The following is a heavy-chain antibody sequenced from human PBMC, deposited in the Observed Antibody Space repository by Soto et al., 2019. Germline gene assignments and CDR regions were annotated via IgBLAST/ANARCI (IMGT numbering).Heavy chain of an antibody. V-gene: IGHV3-30*03. Sequence: GGSLRLSCAASGFPFSSTDMTWVRQAPGKGLEWLADISYDGGNEYYADSVMGRFTISRDNSKSTLYLQMNSLRVEDTAVYFCAREYSGIIDHWGLGTLVTVSS. CDR3: AREYSGIIDH. CDR1: GFPFSSTD. D-gene: IGHD1-26*01. J-gene: IGHJ5*02. CDR2: ISYDGGNE.